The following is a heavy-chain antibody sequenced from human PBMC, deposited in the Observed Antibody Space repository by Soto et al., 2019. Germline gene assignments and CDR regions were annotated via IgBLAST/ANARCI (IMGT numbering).Heavy chain of an antibody. J-gene: IGHJ1*01. CDR1: GGSISSGGYY. Sequence: SETLSLTCTVSGGSISSGGYYWSWIRQHPGKGLEWIGYIYYSGSTYYNPSLKSRVTISVDTSKNQFSLKLSSVTAADTAVYYCARDMNGVLGMGHWGQGTPVTGSS. CDR2: IYYSGST. CDR3: ARDMNGVLGMGH. D-gene: IGHD2-8*01. V-gene: IGHV4-31*03.